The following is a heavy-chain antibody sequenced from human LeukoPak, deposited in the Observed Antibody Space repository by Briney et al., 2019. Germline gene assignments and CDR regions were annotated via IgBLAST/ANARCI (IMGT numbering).Heavy chain of an antibody. J-gene: IGHJ4*02. CDR1: GFTFSSYS. V-gene: IGHV3-48*01. CDR3: AREVNGYADY. D-gene: IGHD5-18*01. Sequence: GSLRLSFAASGFTFSSYSLNWVRQAPGKGLEWVSYISSGSSTIYYADSVKGRFTISRDNSKNTLYLQMNTLRAEDTAMYYCAREVNGYADYWGQGTLVAVPS. CDR2: ISSGSSTI.